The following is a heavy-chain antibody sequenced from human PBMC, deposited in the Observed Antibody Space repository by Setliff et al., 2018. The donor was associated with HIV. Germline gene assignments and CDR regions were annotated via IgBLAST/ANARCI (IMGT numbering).Heavy chain of an antibody. V-gene: IGHV1-24*01. CDR1: GFTLSEVS. CDR3: AIDGAGGWLRPMPDY. D-gene: IGHD5-12*01. J-gene: IGHJ4*02. CDR2: FDPQDGET. Sequence: ASVKVSGKVFGFTLSEVSIHWVRQAPGKGLEWMGYFDPQDGETVYAQKFQGRVTMTEDTSIDTAYMELTRLRSEDTAVYYCAIDGAGGWLRPMPDYWGQGTLVTVSS.